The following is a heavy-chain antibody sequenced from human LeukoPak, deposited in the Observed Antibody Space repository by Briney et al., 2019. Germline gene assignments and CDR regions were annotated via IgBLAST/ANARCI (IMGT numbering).Heavy chain of an antibody. D-gene: IGHD3-22*01. CDR2: INTVGTYI. V-gene: IGHV3-21*01. Sequence: GGSLRLSCAASGFTFSSYSFNWVRQAPGKGLEWVSSINTVGTYIYYADSVRGRFTISRDNAENSLWLQMNSLRAEDSAVYYCARLRRNSDRSGFYYYYDYWGQGTLATVSS. J-gene: IGHJ4*02. CDR1: GFTFSSYS. CDR3: ARLRRNSDRSGFYYYYDY.